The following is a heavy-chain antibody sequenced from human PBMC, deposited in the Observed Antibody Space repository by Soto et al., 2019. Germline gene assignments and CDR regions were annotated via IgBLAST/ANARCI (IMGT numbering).Heavy chain of an antibody. CDR3: ARAGGYSYGYGY. Sequence: SVKVSCKASGGTFSSYAISWVRQAPGQGLEWMGGIIPIFGTANYAQKFQGRVTITADESTSTAYMERSSLRSEDTAVYYCARAGGYSYGYGYWGQGTLVTVSS. V-gene: IGHV1-69*13. CDR1: GGTFSSYA. J-gene: IGHJ4*02. D-gene: IGHD5-18*01. CDR2: IIPIFGTA.